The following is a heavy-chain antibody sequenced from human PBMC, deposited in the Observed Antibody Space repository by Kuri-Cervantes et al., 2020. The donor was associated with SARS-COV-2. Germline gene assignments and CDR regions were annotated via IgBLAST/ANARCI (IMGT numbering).Heavy chain of an antibody. CDR1: GFTFSGYG. CDR2: ISYDGSDK. Sequence: GESLKISCAVSGFTFSGYGMHWVRQAPGKGLEWVAVISYDGSDKYYADSVKGRFTISRDNSKNTLHLQMNSLRAEDTAVYYCAKSYYYDSSDYSDWKGYYYYYGMDVWGQGTTVTVSS. V-gene: IGHV3-30*18. CDR3: AKSYYYDSSDYSDWKGYYYYYGMDV. J-gene: IGHJ6*02. D-gene: IGHD3-22*01.